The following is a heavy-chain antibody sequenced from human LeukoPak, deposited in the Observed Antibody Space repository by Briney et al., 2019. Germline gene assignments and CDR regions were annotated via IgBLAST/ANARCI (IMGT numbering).Heavy chain of an antibody. CDR2: ISASGDNT. V-gene: IGHV3-23*01. CDR1: GLTFAGYD. Sequence: PGGSLRLSCAASGLTFAGYDMSWVRQAPGKGLEWVSTISASGDNTYYAGSVKGRFTISRDNSKNTLYLQMDSLRAEDTAVYYCAKRFCSATRCFHFDHWGQGTLVTVSS. CDR3: AKRFCSATRCFHFDH. J-gene: IGHJ4*02. D-gene: IGHD2-2*01.